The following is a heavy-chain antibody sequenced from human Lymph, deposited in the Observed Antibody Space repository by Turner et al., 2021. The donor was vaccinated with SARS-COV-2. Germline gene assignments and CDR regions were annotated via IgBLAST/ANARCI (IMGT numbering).Heavy chain of an antibody. CDR2: NDYRWST. CDR3: ARGFDY. Sequence: QVQLPESGPGLVKPSETLALTCTVSGAAISNYYWSWIRQPPGKGLEWIGYNDYRWSTNYNPSLKSRVTISVDTSKSQCSLKLSSVTAADTAVYYGARGFDYWGQGTLVTVSS. J-gene: IGHJ4*02. V-gene: IGHV4-59*01. CDR1: GAAISNYY.